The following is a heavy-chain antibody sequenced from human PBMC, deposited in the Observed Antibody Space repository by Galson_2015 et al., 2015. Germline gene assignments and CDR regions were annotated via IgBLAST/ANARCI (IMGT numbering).Heavy chain of an antibody. Sequence: QSGAEVKKPGESLTISCKASGYSFNSYWIDWVRQMPGKGLEWMGTIYPGDSDIRYSPAFQGQVSISADKSISNAYLQWSSLKASDTAMYYCARQGIGYGSPYYYMGVWGKGTTVTVSS. D-gene: IGHD2-15*01. CDR1: GYSFNSYW. V-gene: IGHV5-51*01. CDR2: IYPGDSDI. J-gene: IGHJ6*03. CDR3: ARQGIGYGSPYYYMGV.